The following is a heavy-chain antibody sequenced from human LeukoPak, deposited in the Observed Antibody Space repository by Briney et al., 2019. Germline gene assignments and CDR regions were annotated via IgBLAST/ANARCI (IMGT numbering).Heavy chain of an antibody. CDR2: FDPEDGET. D-gene: IGHD6-13*01. CDR3: ATYLSSSWPRWFDP. Sequence: ASVEASCKVSGYTLTELSMLWVSQAPRKGLGWRGGFDPEDGETIYAQKFQGRVTMTEDTSTDTAYMELSSLRSEDTAVYYCATYLSSSWPRWFDPWGQGTLVTVSS. V-gene: IGHV1-24*01. J-gene: IGHJ5*02. CDR1: GYTLTELS.